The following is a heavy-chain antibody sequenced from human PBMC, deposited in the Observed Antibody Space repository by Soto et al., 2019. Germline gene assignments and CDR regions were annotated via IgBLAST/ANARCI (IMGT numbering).Heavy chain of an antibody. CDR2: IYYSETT. Sequence: QVQLQQSGPGLVKPSETLSLTCTVSGGAIVSYYWTWLRQPPGRGLEWIGYIYYSETTKYNPSRKSRVTTSTETSRKQFSLELTSVTAADTTVYYYARRHGDQGAFAFTIWDQGTMVTVPS. V-gene: IGHV4-59*01. CDR3: ARRHGDQGAFAFTI. CDR1: GGAIVSYY. J-gene: IGHJ3*02. D-gene: IGHD4-17*01.